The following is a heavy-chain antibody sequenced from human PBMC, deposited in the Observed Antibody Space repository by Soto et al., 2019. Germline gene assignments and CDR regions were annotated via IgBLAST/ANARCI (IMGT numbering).Heavy chain of an antibody. Sequence: QVQLQESGPGLVKPSQTLSLTCTVSGGSINSGDYYWSWIRQPPGKGLEWIGYIYYSGSTYYNPSLXRXVXITXDTSKNQFSLKLSSVTAADTAVYYWARAKGLVTVTTSWFDPWGQGTLVTVSS. D-gene: IGHD4-17*01. CDR1: GGSINSGDYY. V-gene: IGHV4-30-4*01. CDR2: IYYSGST. J-gene: IGHJ5*02. CDR3: ARAKGLVTVTTSWFDP.